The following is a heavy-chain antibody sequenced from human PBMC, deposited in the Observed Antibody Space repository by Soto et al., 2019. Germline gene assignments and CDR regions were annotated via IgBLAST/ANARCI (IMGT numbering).Heavy chain of an antibody. Sequence: PGGSLRLSCAASGFTFSSYAMHWVRQAPGKGLEWVAVISYDGSNKYYADSVKGRFTISRDNSKNTLYLQMNSLRAEDTAVYYCARDYYDSSGYRPPWGQGTLVTVSS. D-gene: IGHD3-22*01. CDR3: ARDYYDSSGYRPP. CDR1: GFTFSSYA. J-gene: IGHJ5*02. V-gene: IGHV3-30-3*01. CDR2: ISYDGSNK.